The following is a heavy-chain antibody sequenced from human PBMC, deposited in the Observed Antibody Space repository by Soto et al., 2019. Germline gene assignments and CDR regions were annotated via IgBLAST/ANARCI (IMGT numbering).Heavy chain of an antibody. CDR2: IYYSGST. Sequence: QLQLQESGSGLLKASQTLSLNCAVSGGSISRGGYSWSWIRQPPGRALEWIGYIYYSGSTYYGPYLESRVSMAMDESKNHFSLQLKSVTDADTAVYSCAVSWRAGLDVWGQGTTVIVSS. V-gene: IGHV4-30-2*01. CDR3: AVSWRAGLDV. J-gene: IGHJ6*02. CDR1: GGSISRGGYS. D-gene: IGHD3-3*01.